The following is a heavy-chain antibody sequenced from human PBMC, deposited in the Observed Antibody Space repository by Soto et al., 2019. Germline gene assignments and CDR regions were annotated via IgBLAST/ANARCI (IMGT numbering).Heavy chain of an antibody. CDR3: ARRGSLAKSQTSAFDI. Sequence: ASVKVSCRASGGTFSSYAISWVRQAPGQGLEWMGGIIPIFGTANYAQKFQGRVTITADESTSTAYMELSSLRSEDTAVYYCARRGSLAKSQTSAFDIWGQGTMVTVSS. V-gene: IGHV1-69*13. CDR1: GGTFSSYA. J-gene: IGHJ3*02. CDR2: IIPIFGTA. D-gene: IGHD1-1*01.